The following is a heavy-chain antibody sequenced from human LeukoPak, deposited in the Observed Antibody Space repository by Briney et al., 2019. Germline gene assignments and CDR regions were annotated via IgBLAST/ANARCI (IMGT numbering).Heavy chain of an antibody. J-gene: IGHJ4*02. Sequence: PGGSLRLSCAASGFTFSSYAMSWVRQAPGKGLEWVSAISGSGGSTYYADSVKGRFTISRDNSKNTLYLQMNSLRAEDTAVYYCAKHETYRSLPNPDYWGQGTLVTVSS. CDR1: GFTFSSYA. CDR2: ISGSGGST. V-gene: IGHV3-23*01. CDR3: AKHETYRSLPNPDY. D-gene: IGHD6-13*01.